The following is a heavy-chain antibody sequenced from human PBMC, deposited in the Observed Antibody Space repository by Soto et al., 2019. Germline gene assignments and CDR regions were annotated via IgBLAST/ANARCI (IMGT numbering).Heavy chain of an antibody. CDR3: ARQESDFVSGRYCFDY. V-gene: IGHV4-30-4*08. CDR2: IYYSGVT. D-gene: IGHD3-9*01. Sequence: QVQLQESGPGLVKPSQTLSLTCTISGDSINSGDYYWRWIRQPPGKGLEWIGYIYYSGVTYYSPSLKRRRSITLDPSRTQFSLKRACVRAADTALYYCARQESDFVSGRYCFDYWGQGTLVTVSS. J-gene: IGHJ4*02. CDR1: GDSINSGDYY.